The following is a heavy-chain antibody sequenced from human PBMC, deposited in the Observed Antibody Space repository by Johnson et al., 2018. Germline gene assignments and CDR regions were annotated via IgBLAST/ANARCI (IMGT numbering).Heavy chain of an antibody. D-gene: IGHD4-11*01. CDR1: GFTFGDYV. CDR2: IRSKAYGGTT. J-gene: IGHJ6*02. CDR3: TREETTADFFYYGMDV. Sequence: EVQLVESGGGLVKPGRSLRLACTGAGFTFGDYVLRWFRQAPGKGLEWVGFIRSKAYGGTTEYAAPVRGRFTISRDDSKSIAYLQMNSLKTEDTAVYFCTREETTADFFYYGMDVWGQGTTVIVSS. V-gene: IGHV3-49*05.